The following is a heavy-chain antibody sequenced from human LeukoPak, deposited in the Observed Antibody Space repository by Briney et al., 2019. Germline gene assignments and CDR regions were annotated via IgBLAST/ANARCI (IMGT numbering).Heavy chain of an antibody. CDR3: ARQGRFSEWLLSSHGMDV. J-gene: IGHJ6*02. CDR2: IYYSGST. V-gene: IGHV4-39*01. CDR1: GGSISSSSYY. D-gene: IGHD3-3*01. Sequence: PSETLSLTCTVSGGSISSSSYYWGWIRQPPGTGLEWIGSIYYSGSTYYNPSLKSRVTISVDTSKNQFSLKLSSVTAADTAVYYCARQGRFSEWLLSSHGMDVWGQGTTVTVSS.